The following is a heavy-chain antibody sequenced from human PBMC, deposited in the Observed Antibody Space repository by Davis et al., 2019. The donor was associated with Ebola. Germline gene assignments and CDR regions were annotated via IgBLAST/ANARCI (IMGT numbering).Heavy chain of an antibody. CDR2: ISGSGGST. CDR1: GFSFSTYA. D-gene: IGHD6-19*01. CDR3: ATHSSGWYTYYFDY. J-gene: IGHJ4*02. Sequence: GESLKISCAASGFSFSTYAMSWVRQAPGKGLEWVSAISGSGGSTYYADSVKGRFTISRDNAKNSLYLQMNSLRAEDTAVYYCATHSSGWYTYYFDYWGQGTLVTVSS. V-gene: IGHV3-23*01.